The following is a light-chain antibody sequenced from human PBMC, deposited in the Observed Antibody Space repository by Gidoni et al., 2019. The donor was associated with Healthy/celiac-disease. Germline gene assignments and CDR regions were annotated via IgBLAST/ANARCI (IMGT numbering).Light chain of an antibody. CDR3: QQYYSYPPYT. CDR1: QGISSY. Sequence: AIRMTQSPSSFSASTGDRVTITCRASQGISSYLAWYQQNPGKAPKLLIYAASTLQSGVPSRFSGSGSGTDFTLTISCLQSEDFATYCCQQYYSYPPYTFGQGTKLEIK. J-gene: IGKJ2*01. V-gene: IGKV1-8*01. CDR2: AAS.